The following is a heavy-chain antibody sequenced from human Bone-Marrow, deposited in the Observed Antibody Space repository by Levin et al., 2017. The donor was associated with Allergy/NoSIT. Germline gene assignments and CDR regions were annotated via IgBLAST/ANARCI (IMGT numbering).Heavy chain of an antibody. J-gene: IGHJ3*02. CDR2: ITGSDSYI. Sequence: LSLTCVASGFTFSTYSMHWVRQAPGKVLEWVSSITGSDSYIYQADSVRGRFTISRDNTKNSLYLQVDSLRAEDTAVYYCARDENRGYCSGGSCYRVAFDIWGQGTMVTVSS. D-gene: IGHD2-15*01. CDR1: GFTFSTYS. V-gene: IGHV3-21*01. CDR3: ARDENRGYCSGGSCYRVAFDI.